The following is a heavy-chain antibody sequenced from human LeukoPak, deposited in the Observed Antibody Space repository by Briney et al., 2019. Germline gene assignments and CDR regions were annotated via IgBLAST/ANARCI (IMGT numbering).Heavy chain of an antibody. CDR1: GGSISSYY. V-gene: IGHV4-59*01. J-gene: IGHJ4*02. Sequence: PSETLSLTCTVSGGSISSYYWSWIRQPPGKGLEWIGYIYYSGSTNYNPSLKSRVTISVDTSKNQFSLKLNSVTAADTAVYYCARGPWGYFDYWGQGTLVTVSS. D-gene: IGHD3-16*01. CDR3: ARGPWGYFDY. CDR2: IYYSGST.